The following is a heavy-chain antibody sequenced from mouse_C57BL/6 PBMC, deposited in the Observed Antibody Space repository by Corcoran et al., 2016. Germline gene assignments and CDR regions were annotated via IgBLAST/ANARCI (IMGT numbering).Heavy chain of an antibody. CDR3: AVTTVGYFDV. J-gene: IGHJ1*03. Sequence: EVQLQQSGPELVKPGASVKISCKASGYTFTDYYMNWVKQSHGKSLEWIGDINPNNGGTSYNQKFKGKATLTVDKSSSTAYMELRSLTSEDSAVYYCAVTTVGYFDVGGTGTTVTVSS. CDR1: GYTFTDYY. D-gene: IGHD1-1*01. CDR2: INPNNGGT. V-gene: IGHV1-26*01.